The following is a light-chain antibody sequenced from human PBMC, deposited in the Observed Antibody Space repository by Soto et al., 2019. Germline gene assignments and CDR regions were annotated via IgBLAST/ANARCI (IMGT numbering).Light chain of an antibody. CDR2: AAS. Sequence: DIHMTQSPSSLSASVGDRVTITCRASQSISSYLNWYQQKPGKAPKLLIYAASSLQSGVPSRFSGSGSGTDFTLTISSLQPADFATYYCQQSYSTSWTFGQGTKVEIK. V-gene: IGKV1-39*01. CDR1: QSISSY. CDR3: QQSYSTSWT. J-gene: IGKJ1*01.